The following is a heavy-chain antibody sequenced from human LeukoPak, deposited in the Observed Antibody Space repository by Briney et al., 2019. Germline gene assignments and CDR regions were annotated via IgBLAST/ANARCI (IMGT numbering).Heavy chain of an antibody. CDR3: ASPRHSSSRELDY. J-gene: IGHJ4*02. V-gene: IGHV3-48*03. D-gene: IGHD6-13*01. Sequence: GGSLRLSCAASGFTFSSYEMNWVRQAPGKGLEWVSYISSSGSNIYYADYVKGRFTISRDNSKNSLYLQMNSLRAEDTAVYYCASPRHSSSRELDYWGQGTLVTVSS. CDR1: GFTFSSYE. CDR2: ISSSGSNI.